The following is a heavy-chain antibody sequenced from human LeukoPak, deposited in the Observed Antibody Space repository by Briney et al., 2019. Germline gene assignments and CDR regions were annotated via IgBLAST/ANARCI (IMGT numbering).Heavy chain of an antibody. J-gene: IGHJ6*02. Sequence: PGGSLRLSCAASGFTFSSYGMNWVRQAPGKGLEWVSSISSSSSYIYYADSVKGRFTISRDNAKNSLYLQMNSLRAEDTAVYYCARGSSGWTPDYYYYGMDVWGQGTTVTVSS. CDR2: ISSSSSYI. V-gene: IGHV3-21*01. CDR1: GFTFSSYG. D-gene: IGHD6-19*01. CDR3: ARGSSGWTPDYYYYGMDV.